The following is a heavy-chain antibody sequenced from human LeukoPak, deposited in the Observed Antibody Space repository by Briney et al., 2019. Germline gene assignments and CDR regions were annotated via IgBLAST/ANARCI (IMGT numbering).Heavy chain of an antibody. J-gene: IGHJ4*02. CDR1: GFTFNTYS. CDR3: ARGETTYYYDSSGH. Sequence: GGSLRLSCAASGFTFNTYSMNWVRQAPGKGLEWVSSISSSSSYIYYADSVKGRFTISRDNAKNSLYLQMNSLRAEDTAVYYCARGETTYYYDSSGHWGQGTLVTVSS. D-gene: IGHD3-22*01. V-gene: IGHV3-21*01. CDR2: ISSSSSYI.